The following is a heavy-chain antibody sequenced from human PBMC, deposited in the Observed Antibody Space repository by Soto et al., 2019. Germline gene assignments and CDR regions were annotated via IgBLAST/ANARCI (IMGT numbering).Heavy chain of an antibody. J-gene: IGHJ4*02. D-gene: IGHD3-10*01. V-gene: IGHV4-34*01. CDR3: AGSSQTAKTNYYGSGSSRSFDY. CDR1: GGSFSGYY. CDR2: INHSGST. Sequence: SETLSLTCAVYGGSFSGYYWSWIRQPPGKGLEWNGEINHSGSTNYNPPLKSRVTISVDTSKNQFSLKLSSVTAADTAVYYCAGSSQTAKTNYYGSGSSRSFDYWGQGTLVTVSS.